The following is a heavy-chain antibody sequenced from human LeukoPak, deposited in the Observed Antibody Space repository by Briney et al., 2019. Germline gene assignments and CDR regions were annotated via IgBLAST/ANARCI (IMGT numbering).Heavy chain of an antibody. J-gene: IGHJ4*02. CDR3: ARIAIAARDFDY. V-gene: IGHV1-69*05. CDR1: GGTFSSYA. Sequence: ASVKVSCKASGGTFSSYAISWVRQAPGQGLEWMGRIIPIFGTANYAQKFQGRATITTDESTSTAYMELSSLRSEDTAVYYCARIAIAARDFDYWGQGTLVTVSS. D-gene: IGHD6-6*01. CDR2: IIPIFGTA.